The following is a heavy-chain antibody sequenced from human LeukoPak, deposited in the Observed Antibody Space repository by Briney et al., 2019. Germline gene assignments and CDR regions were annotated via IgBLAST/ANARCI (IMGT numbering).Heavy chain of an antibody. CDR2: IRKDGSKE. CDR1: GFNFSSYF. D-gene: IGHD3-10*01. CDR3: ARDSPFGSF. Sequence: PGGSLRLSCAASGFNFSSYFMSWIRQAPGKGLEWVANIRKDGSKENYMDSVKGRFTISRDNALNSLYLQMSNLRAEDTAVYYCARDSPFGSFWGQGSLVTVSS. J-gene: IGHJ4*02. V-gene: IGHV3-7*01.